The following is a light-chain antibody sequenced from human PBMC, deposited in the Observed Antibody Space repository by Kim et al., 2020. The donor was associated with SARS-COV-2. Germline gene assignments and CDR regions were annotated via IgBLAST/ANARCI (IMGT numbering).Light chain of an antibody. V-gene: IGLV1-44*01. Sequence: ELTQPPSASGTPGQRVTISCSGSSSNIGTNTVNWYQQLPGTAPKLLIYSYNQRPSGVPDRFSGSKSGTSASLAISGLQSEDEADYYCAAWNDSLNGVVFGGRTQLTV. CDR3: AAWNDSLNGVV. CDR2: SYN. CDR1: SSNIGTNT. J-gene: IGLJ2*01.